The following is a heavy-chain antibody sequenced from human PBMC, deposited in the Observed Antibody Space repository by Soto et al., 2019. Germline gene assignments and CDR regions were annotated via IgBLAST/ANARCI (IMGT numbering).Heavy chain of an antibody. CDR3: AKGVDIGMALSRTGMDV. D-gene: IGHD5-18*01. J-gene: IGHJ6*02. CDR2: ISGNGGST. V-gene: IGHV3-23*01. Sequence: HPGVSLRLSCAASGFTFSSYAMNWVRQAPGKGLEWVSVISGNGGSTYYAASVMDRFTISRDNSKNTLYLQMNSLRVEDTAVYSCAKGVDIGMALSRTGMDVCGQGTTVTVSS. CDR1: GFTFSSYA.